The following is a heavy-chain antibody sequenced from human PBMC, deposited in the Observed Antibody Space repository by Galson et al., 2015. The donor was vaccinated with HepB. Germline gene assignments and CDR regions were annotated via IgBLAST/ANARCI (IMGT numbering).Heavy chain of an antibody. J-gene: IGHJ3*01. V-gene: IGHV1-69*04. CDR1: GGTFSSNT. CDR2: IIPILDIV. CDR3: TRDIVAVLGSFDL. D-gene: IGHD5-12*01. Sequence: SCKASGGTFSSNTVSWVRQAPGQGLEWMGRIIPILDIVNHAQKFQGRVTFTADKSTGTAYMELSSLRAEDTAVYYCTRDIVAVLGSFDLWGQGTMVTVSS.